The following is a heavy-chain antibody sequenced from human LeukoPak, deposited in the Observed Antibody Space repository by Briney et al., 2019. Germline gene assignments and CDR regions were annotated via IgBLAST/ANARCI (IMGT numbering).Heavy chain of an antibody. D-gene: IGHD3-10*01. CDR3: ARSHMVRGVIFHEIARFDP. V-gene: IGHV4-30-4*01. CDR2: IYYSGST. Sequence: SETLSLTCTVSGGSVSSGDYYWSWIRQPPGKGLEWIGYIYYSGSTYCNPSLKSRVTISVDTSKNQFSLKLSSVTAADTAVYYCARSHMVRGVIFHEIARFDPWGQGTLVTVSS. CDR1: GGSVSSGDYY. J-gene: IGHJ5*02.